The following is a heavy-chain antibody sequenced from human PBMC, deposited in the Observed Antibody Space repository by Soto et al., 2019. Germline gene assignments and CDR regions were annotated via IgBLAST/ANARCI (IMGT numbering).Heavy chain of an antibody. Sequence: GGSLRLSCAASGFTFSSYGMHWVRQAPGKGLEWVAVIWYDGSNKYYADSVKGRFTISRDNSKNTLYLQMNSLRAEDTAVYYCAREPITMVRGVIITNYYYYGMDVWGQGTTVTVSS. CDR2: IWYDGSNK. V-gene: IGHV3-33*01. J-gene: IGHJ6*02. CDR1: GFTFSSYG. D-gene: IGHD3-10*01. CDR3: AREPITMVRGVIITNYYYYGMDV.